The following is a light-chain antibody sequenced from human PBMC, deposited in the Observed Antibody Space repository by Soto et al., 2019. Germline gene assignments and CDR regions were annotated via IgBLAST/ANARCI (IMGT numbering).Light chain of an antibody. V-gene: IGKV3-15*01. CDR3: QQTYSTSPVT. CDR2: GAS. J-gene: IGKJ3*01. Sequence: EMVMTQSPATLSVSPGERATLSCRASQSLSSNLAWYQQKPGQAPRLLIYGASTRATGIPARFSGSGSGTEFTLTISSLQSEDFAVYYCQQTYSTSPVTFGPGTTVDVK. CDR1: QSLSSN.